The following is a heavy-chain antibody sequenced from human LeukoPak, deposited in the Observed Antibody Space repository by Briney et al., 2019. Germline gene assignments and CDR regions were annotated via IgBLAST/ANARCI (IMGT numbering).Heavy chain of an antibody. CDR3: ARLNYDFWSGYRDY. Sequence: ASVKVSCKASGYTFTSYDINWVRQATGQGLEWMGWMNPNSGNTGYAQKFQGRVTMTLDTSISTAYMELNRLRSDDTAVYYCARLNYDFWSGYRDYWGQGTLVTVSS. CDR1: GYTFTSYD. V-gene: IGHV1-8*01. J-gene: IGHJ4*02. D-gene: IGHD3-3*01. CDR2: MNPNSGNT.